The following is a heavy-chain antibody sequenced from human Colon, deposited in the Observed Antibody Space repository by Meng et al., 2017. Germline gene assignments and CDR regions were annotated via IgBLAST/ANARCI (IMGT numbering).Heavy chain of an antibody. CDR1: GFTFSSYS. CDR2: ISTSSSYI. CDR3: ARELQLGY. D-gene: IGHD5-24*01. Sequence: VQRVESGGGLVKPGVSLRLSCAASGFTFSSYSMNWVRQAPGKGLEWVSSISTSSSYIYYADSVKGRFTISRDDAKNSLYLQMNSLRAEDTAVYYCARELQLGYWGQGTLVTVSS. J-gene: IGHJ4*02. V-gene: IGHV3-21*01.